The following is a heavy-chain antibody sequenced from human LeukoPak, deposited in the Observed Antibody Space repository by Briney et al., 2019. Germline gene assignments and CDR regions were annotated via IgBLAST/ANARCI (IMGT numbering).Heavy chain of an antibody. V-gene: IGHV3-53*01. Sequence: GSLRLSCAASGFTVSSNYMSWVRQAPGKGLEWVSVIYSGGSTYYADSVKGRFTISRDNSKNTLYLQMNSLRAEDTAVYYCASMGGIVVAGTRPYYFDYWGQGTLVTVSS. D-gene: IGHD6-19*01. CDR1: GFTVSSNY. CDR2: IYSGGST. J-gene: IGHJ4*02. CDR3: ASMGGIVVAGTRPYYFDY.